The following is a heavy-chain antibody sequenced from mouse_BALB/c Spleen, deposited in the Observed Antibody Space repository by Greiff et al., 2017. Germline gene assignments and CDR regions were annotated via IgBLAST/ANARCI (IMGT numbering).Heavy chain of an antibody. Sequence: QSGPGLVKPSQSLSLTCSVTGYSITSGYSWNWIRQFPGNKLEWMGYISYDGSNNYNPSLKNRISITRDTSKNQFFLKLNSVTTEDTATYYCARPGDGYFDVWGAGTTVTVSS. CDR3: ARPGDGYFDV. J-gene: IGHJ1*01. CDR2: ISYDGSN. CDR1: GYSITSGYS. V-gene: IGHV3-6*02.